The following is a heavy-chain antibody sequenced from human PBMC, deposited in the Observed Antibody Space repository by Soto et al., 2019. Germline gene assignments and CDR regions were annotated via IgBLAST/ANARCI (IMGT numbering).Heavy chain of an antibody. CDR1: GGPIKTGDYY. V-gene: IGHV4-30-4*01. CDR2: VFYSGAT. D-gene: IGHD3-10*01. J-gene: IGHJ4*02. Sequence: TSETLSLTCNVSGGPIKTGDYYWNWIRQPPGKGLEWIGYVFYSGATNYSPSLKSRAAISMDTSKNQFSLSLTSVTAADTAVYYCARAGFSYGPLLFWGQVLRGTVSS. CDR3: ARAGFSYGPLLF.